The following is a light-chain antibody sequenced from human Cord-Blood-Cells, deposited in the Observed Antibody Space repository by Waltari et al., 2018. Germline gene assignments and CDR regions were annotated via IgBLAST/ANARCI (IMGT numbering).Light chain of an antibody. V-gene: IGKV1-39*01. Sequence: DIQMTHSPSSLSASVGDRVTITCRASQSISSYLNWYQQKPGKAPKRLIYAASSLQSGVPSRFSGSGSGTDFTLTISSLQPEDFATYYCQQSYSTPPTFGQGTKVEIK. CDR2: AAS. CDR1: QSISSY. J-gene: IGKJ1*01. CDR3: QQSYSTPPT.